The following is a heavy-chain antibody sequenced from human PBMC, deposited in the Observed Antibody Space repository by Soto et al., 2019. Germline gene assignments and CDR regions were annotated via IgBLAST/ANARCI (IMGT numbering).Heavy chain of an antibody. V-gene: IGHV5-51*01. D-gene: IGHD2-15*01. CDR1: GYSFTIYW. Sequence: PGKSLKISCKGSGYSFTIYWIGWVRQMPGKGLEWMGIIYPGDSDTRYSPSFQGQVTISADKSISTAYLQWSSLKASDTAMYYCARGXCSGGSCFGNYYYGMDVWGQGTTVTVSS. CDR2: IYPGDSDT. CDR3: ARGXCSGGSCFGNYYYGMDV. J-gene: IGHJ6*02.